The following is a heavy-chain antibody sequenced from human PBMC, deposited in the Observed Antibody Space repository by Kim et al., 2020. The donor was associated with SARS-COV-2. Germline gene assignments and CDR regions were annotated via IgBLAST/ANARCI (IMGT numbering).Heavy chain of an antibody. CDR1: GYTFTSYA. J-gene: IGHJ6*03. CDR3: ARGGAYCSSTSCSTLYYYYMDV. Sequence: ASVKVSCKASGYTFTSYAMNWVRQAPGQGLEWMGWINTNTGNPTYAQGFTGRFVFSLDTSVSTAYLQISSLKAEDTAVYYCARGGAYCSSTSCSTLYYYYMDVWGKGTTVTVSS. D-gene: IGHD2-2*02. CDR2: INTNTGNP. V-gene: IGHV7-4-1*02.